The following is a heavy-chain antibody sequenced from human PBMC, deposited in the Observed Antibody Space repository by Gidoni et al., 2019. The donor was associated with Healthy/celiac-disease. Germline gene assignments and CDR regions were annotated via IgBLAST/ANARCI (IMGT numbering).Heavy chain of an antibody. D-gene: IGHD2-15*01. V-gene: IGHV1-46*01. CDR1: VYTFTLFY. J-gene: IGHJ6*02. CDR2: INPSGGST. CDR3: ASSSTINCSGGSCYSEYYYYGMDV. Sequence: QVQLVQSGAEVKKPGASVTVSCKASVYTFTLFYMHWVRQAPGQGLEWMGIINPSGGSTSYAQKFQGRVTMTRDTSTSTVYMELSSLRSEDTAVYYCASSSTINCSGGSCYSEYYYYGMDVWGQGTTVTVSS.